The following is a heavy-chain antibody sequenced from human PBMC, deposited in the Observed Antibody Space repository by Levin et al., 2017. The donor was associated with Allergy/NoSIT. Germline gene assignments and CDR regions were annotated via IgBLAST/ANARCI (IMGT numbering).Heavy chain of an antibody. CDR2: INPSGGST. CDR3: ARGSPQNCSGGSCYWFDP. CDR1: GYTFTSYY. V-gene: IGHV1-46*01. J-gene: IGHJ5*02. D-gene: IGHD2-15*01. Sequence: GESLKISCKASGYTFTSYYMHWVRQAPGQGLEWMGIINPSGGSTSYAQKFQGRVTMTRDTSTSTVYMELSSLRSEDTAVYYCARGSPQNCSGGSCYWFDPWGQGTLVTVSS.